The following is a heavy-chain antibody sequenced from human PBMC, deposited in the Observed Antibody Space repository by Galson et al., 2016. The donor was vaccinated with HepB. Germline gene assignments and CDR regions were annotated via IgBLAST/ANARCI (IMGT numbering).Heavy chain of an antibody. CDR1: GDSISSGGYY. CDR2: IYYNGRT. CDR3: VRGAYCSGGTCYSGREYNWFDP. J-gene: IGHJ5*02. V-gene: IGHV4-31*03. Sequence: TLSLTCTVSGDSISSGGYYWTWIRQRPGKGLEWIGYIYYNGRTYYSPSLKSRASISVDTSTNHFSLKLRSVTAADTALYYCVRGAYCSGGTCYSGREYNWFDPWGQGTLVTVSS. D-gene: IGHD2-15*01.